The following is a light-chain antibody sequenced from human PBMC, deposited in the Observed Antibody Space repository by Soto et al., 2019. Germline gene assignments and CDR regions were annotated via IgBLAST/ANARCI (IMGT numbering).Light chain of an antibody. V-gene: IGLV2-14*01. J-gene: IGLJ2*01. CDR3: SSYRSSSTLGV. CDR1: SSDVGSYNY. Sequence: QSALTQPASVSGSPGQSITISCTGTSSDVGSYNYVSWYQQHPGKATKLMIYEVSNRPSGVSNRFSGSKSGNTASLTISGLQAEDEADYYCSSYRSSSTLGVFGGGTKLTVL. CDR2: EVS.